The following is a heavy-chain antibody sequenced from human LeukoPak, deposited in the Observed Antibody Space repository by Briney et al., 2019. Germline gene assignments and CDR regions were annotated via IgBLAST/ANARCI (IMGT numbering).Heavy chain of an antibody. D-gene: IGHD3-3*01. J-gene: IGHJ4*02. V-gene: IGHV3-30*04. CDR3: ATLYYDFWSGYTFDY. CDR2: ISYDGSNK. Sequence: SGGSLRLSCAASGFTFSSYAMHWVRQAAGKGLEWVAVISYDGSNKYYADSVKGRFTISRDNSKNTLYLQMNSLRAEDTAVYYCATLYYDFWSGYTFDYWGQGTLVTVSS. CDR1: GFTFSSYA.